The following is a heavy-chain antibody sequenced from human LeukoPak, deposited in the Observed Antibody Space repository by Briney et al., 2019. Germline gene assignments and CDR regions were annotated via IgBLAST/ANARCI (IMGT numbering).Heavy chain of an antibody. J-gene: IGHJ5*02. D-gene: IGHD1-1*01. V-gene: IGHV4-59*01. Sequence: SETLSLTCSVSGGSISSYYWSWIRQPPGKGLEWIAYIYYSGSTNYSPSLKSRLTISVDKSKNQFSLKLSSVTAADTAIYYCARHGGTFDPWGQGILVTVSP. CDR1: GGSISSYY. CDR3: ARHGGTFDP. CDR2: IYYSGST.